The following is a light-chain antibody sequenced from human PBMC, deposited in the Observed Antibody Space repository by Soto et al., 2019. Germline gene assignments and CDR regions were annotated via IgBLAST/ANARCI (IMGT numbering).Light chain of an antibody. V-gene: IGKV3-20*01. J-gene: IGKJ4*01. CDR1: QSVSSSY. CDR2: GAS. Sequence: EIVLTQSPSTLSLSPGERATLSCRASQSVSSSYLAWYQQKPGQAPRLLIYGASTRATGIPDRFSGSGSGTDFTLTISRLEPEDFAVYYCQQYGSSPPTLTFGGGTKVDI. CDR3: QQYGSSPPTLT.